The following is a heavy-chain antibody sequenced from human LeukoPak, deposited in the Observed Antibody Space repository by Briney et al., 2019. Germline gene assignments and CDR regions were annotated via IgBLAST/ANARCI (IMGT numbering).Heavy chain of an antibody. CDR1: GFTFSSYS. J-gene: IGHJ4*02. CDR2: ISSSSSYI. D-gene: IGHD5-12*01. CDR3: AKGPLHSGYDH. V-gene: IGHV3-21*04. Sequence: GSLRLSCAASGFTFSSYSMNWVRQAPGKGLEWVSSISSSSSYIYYADSVKGRFTISRDNSKNTLYLQMNSLRAEDTAVYYCAKGPLHSGYDHWGQGTLVTVSS.